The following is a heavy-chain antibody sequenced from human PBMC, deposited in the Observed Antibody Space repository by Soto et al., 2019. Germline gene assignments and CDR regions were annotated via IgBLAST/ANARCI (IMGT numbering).Heavy chain of an antibody. CDR2: IYKSATT. J-gene: IGHJ5*02. CDR3: ARGRYCLTGRCFPNWFDA. Sequence: SETLSLTCSVSGASISSVDYFWAWIRQPPGQALEYIGYIYKSATTYYNPSFESRVAISLDTSKSQFSLNVTSVTAADTAVYFCARGRYCLTGRCFPNWFDAWGQGTLVTVS. V-gene: IGHV4-30-4*01. CDR1: GASISSVDYF. D-gene: IGHD2-15*01.